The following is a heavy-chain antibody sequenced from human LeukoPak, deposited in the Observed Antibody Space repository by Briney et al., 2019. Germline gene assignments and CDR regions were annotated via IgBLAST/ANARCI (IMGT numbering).Heavy chain of an antibody. V-gene: IGHV4-59*11. D-gene: IGHD3-10*01. CDR3: ARSHIRGVIITEFDY. Sequence: SETLSLTCTVSGGSLSSHYWSWIRQPPGKGLEWIGYIYYSGSTNYNPSLKSRVTISVDASKNQFSLKLSSVTAADTAVYYCARSHIRGVIITEFDYWGQGTLVTVSS. CDR2: IYYSGST. CDR1: GGSLSSHY. J-gene: IGHJ4*02.